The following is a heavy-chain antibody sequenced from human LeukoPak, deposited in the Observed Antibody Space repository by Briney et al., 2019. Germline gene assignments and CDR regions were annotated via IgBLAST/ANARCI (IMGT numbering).Heavy chain of an antibody. CDR2: ISGSGSSM. J-gene: IGHJ4*02. V-gene: IGHV3-11*01. CDR1: GFSFSESY. Sequence: GGSLRLSCAASGFSFSESYMSWIRQAPGKGLEWVAYISGSGSSMYYADSVKGRFTISRDNARNSLHLHMSSLRADDTAVYYCARGKRRFDYWGQGTLVTVSS. CDR3: ARGKRRFDY.